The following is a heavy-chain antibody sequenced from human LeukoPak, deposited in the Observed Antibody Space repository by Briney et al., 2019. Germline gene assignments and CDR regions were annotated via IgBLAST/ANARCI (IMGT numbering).Heavy chain of an antibody. D-gene: IGHD3-16*02. CDR3: ARGAMGELSLYLDY. Sequence: ASVKVSCKASGYTCTSYGISWVRQAPGQGLEWMGWISAYNGNTNYAQKLQGRVTMTTDTSTSTAYMELRSLRSDDTAVYYCARGAMGELSLYLDYWGQGTLVTVSS. CDR1: GYTCTSYG. V-gene: IGHV1-18*01. J-gene: IGHJ4*02. CDR2: ISAYNGNT.